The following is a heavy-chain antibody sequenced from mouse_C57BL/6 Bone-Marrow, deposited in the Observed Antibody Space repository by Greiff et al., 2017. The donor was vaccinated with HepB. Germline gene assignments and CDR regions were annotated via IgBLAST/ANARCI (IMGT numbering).Heavy chain of an antibody. Sequence: QVQLQQPGTELVKPGASVKLSCKASGYTFTSYWMHWVKQRPGQGLEWIGNINPSNGGTNYNEKFKGKATLTADKSSSTAYMELRSLTSEDSAVYFCARRSLLRYFDYWGQGTTLTVSS. CDR2: INPSNGGT. CDR3: ARRSLLRYFDY. CDR1: GYTFTSYW. D-gene: IGHD1-1*01. V-gene: IGHV1-53*01. J-gene: IGHJ2*01.